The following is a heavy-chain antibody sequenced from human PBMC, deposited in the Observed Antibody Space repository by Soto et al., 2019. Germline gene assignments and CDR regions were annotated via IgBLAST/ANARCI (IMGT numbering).Heavy chain of an antibody. Sequence: ASLKVSCKASGSTFTSYYMHCVRHAPGQGLEWMGIINPSGGSTSYAQKFQGRVTMTRDTSTSTVYMELSSLRSEDTAVYYCARPVAATDAFDIWGQGTMVTVSS. V-gene: IGHV1-46*01. CDR1: GSTFTSYY. D-gene: IGHD2-15*01. CDR2: INPSGGST. CDR3: ARPVAATDAFDI. J-gene: IGHJ3*02.